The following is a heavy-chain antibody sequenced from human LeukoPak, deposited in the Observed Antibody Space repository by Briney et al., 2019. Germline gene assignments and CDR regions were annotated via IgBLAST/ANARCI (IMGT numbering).Heavy chain of an antibody. D-gene: IGHD1-26*01. V-gene: IGHV3-30*04. CDR3: ARDRIKSGSYRALDY. CDR2: ISYDGSNN. Sequence: PGRSLRLSCAASGFTFSSYAMHWVRQAPGKGLEWVAVISYDGSNNYYADSVKGRFTISRDNSKNTLYLQMNSLRAEDTAVYYCARDRIKSGSYRALDYWGQGTLVTVSS. CDR1: GFTFSSYA. J-gene: IGHJ4*02.